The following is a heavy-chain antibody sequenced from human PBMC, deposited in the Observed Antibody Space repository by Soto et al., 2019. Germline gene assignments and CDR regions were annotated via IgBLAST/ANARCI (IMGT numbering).Heavy chain of an antibody. Sequence: SETLSLTCTVSGGSISSYYWSWIRQPPGKGLEWIGYIYYSGSTNYNPSLKSRVTISVDTSKNQLSLKLSSVTAADTAVYYCARRITGQLANWFDPWGQGTLVTVSS. V-gene: IGHV4-59*08. CDR2: IYYSGST. D-gene: IGHD6-6*01. J-gene: IGHJ5*02. CDR3: ARRITGQLANWFDP. CDR1: GGSISSYY.